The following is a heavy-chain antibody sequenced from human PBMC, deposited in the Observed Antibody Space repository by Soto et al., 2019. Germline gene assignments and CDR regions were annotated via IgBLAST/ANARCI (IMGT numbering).Heavy chain of an antibody. CDR3: ASDPYCRSTSCLDAFDI. CDR1: GFTISSYG. V-gene: IGHV3-33*01. J-gene: IGHJ3*02. D-gene: IGHD2-2*01. Sequence: PGGSLRLSCAAAGFTISSYGMHWVRQAPGKGLEWVAVIWYDGSNKYYADSVKGRFTIPRDNSKTTLYLQMNSLRAEVTAVYYCASDPYCRSTSCLDAFDIWGQGTMVTVSS. CDR2: IWYDGSNK.